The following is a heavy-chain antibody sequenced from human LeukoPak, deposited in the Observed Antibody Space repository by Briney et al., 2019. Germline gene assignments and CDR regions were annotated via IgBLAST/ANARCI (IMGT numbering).Heavy chain of an antibody. CDR2: IKQDGSEK. J-gene: IGHJ4*02. V-gene: IGHV3-7*01. CDR1: GFTFSSYG. D-gene: IGHD6-13*01. CDR3: AKGGRSSSWYWSY. Sequence: GGSLRLSCAASGFTFSSYGMHWVRQAPGKGLEWVATIKQDGSEKYYVDSVKGRFTVSRDNAKNSLGLQVNSLRAEDTAVYYCAKGGRSSSWYWSYWGRGTLVTVSS.